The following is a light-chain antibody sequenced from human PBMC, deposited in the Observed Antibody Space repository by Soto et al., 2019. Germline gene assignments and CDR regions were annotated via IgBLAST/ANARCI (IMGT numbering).Light chain of an antibody. V-gene: IGLV1-40*01. Sequence: QSVLTQPPSVSGAPGPRVTISCTGSRSNIGTGYDVHWYQQFPGTAPKLLLYGNNNRPSGVPDRFSGSKSGTSASLAITGRQAEDEADYYCQSYDSSLSGSWVFGGGTKLTVL. CDR1: RSNIGTGYD. CDR2: GNN. J-gene: IGLJ3*02. CDR3: QSYDSSLSGSWV.